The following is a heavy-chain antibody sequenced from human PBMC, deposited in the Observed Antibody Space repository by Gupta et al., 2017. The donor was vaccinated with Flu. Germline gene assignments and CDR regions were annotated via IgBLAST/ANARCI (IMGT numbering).Heavy chain of an antibody. V-gene: IGHV4-34*01. Sequence: QVQLQQWGAGLLKPSETLSLTCAVYGGSFSGYYWSWIRPPPGKGLEWIGEINHSGSTNYNPSLKSRVTISVDTSKNQFSLKLSSVTAADTAVYYCARGPILVVVPAAIGGWFDPWGQGTLVTVSS. CDR3: ARGPILVVVPAAIGGWFDP. CDR2: INHSGST. CDR1: GGSFSGYY. J-gene: IGHJ5*02. D-gene: IGHD2-2*01.